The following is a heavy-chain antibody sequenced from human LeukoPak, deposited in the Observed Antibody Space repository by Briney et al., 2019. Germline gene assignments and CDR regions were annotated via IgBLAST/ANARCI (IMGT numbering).Heavy chain of an antibody. CDR3: ARPHDSSGYQQYYYYMDV. CDR1: GGSFSGYY. V-gene: IGHV4-34*01. D-gene: IGHD3-22*01. CDR2: INHSGST. J-gene: IGHJ6*03. Sequence: SETLSLTCAVYGGSFSGYYWSWIRQPPGKGLEWLGEINHSGSTNYNPSLRSRVTISVDTSKNQFSLKLSSVTAADTAVYYCARPHDSSGYQQYYYYMDVWGKGTTVTVSS.